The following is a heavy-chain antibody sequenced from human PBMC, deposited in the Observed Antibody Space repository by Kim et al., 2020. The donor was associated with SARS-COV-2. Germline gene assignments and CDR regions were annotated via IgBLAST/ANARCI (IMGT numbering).Heavy chain of an antibody. CDR2: IIPIFGTA. CDR1: GGTFSSYA. J-gene: IGHJ6*02. CDR3: ARGPESGWELPDYYYYYGMDV. Sequence: SVKVSCKASGGTFSSYAISWVRQAPGQGLEWMGGIIPIFGTANYAQKFQGRVTITADESTSTAYMELSSLRSEDTAVYYCARGPESGWELPDYYYYYGMDVWGQGTTVTLSS. V-gene: IGHV1-69*13. D-gene: IGHD1-26*01.